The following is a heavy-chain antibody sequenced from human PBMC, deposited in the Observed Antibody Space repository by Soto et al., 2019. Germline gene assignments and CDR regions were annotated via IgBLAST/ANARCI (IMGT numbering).Heavy chain of an antibody. J-gene: IGHJ5*02. V-gene: IGHV3-9*01. CDR3: AKDRSPAGTRKNWFDP. D-gene: IGHD2-2*01. CDR2: ISWNGRSR. Sequence: EVLLVESGGGFTQPGRALRLSCVASGFIFDDYAMHWFRQGPGKGLEWVSGISWNGRSRDYADSVKGRFTISRDNAKNSLYLQMNSLRPEDTALYYCAKDRSPAGTRKNWFDPWGQGTLVTVSS. CDR1: GFIFDDYA.